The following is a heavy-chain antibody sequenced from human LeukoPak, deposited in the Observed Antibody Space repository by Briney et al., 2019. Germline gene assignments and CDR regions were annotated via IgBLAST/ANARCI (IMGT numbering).Heavy chain of an antibody. Sequence: GGSLRLSCAASGFTVSSNYMSWVRQAPARGLEWVSSLRGDGETFYGDSVKGRFTLSRDESRNTVYLQMNNLRVEDTAVYFCAKASWVSSADAVLWGQGTVVTVSS. CDR1: GFTVSSNY. CDR3: AKASWVSSADAVL. V-gene: IGHV3-53*01. CDR2: LRGDGET. D-gene: IGHD3-3*01. J-gene: IGHJ4*02.